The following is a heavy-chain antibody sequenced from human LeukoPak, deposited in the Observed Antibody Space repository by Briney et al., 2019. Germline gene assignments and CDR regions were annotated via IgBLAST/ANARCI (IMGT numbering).Heavy chain of an antibody. CDR2: IYYSGST. J-gene: IGHJ4*02. CDR3: ARRPIAAADDY. CDR1: GGSISSSSYY. V-gene: IGHV4-39*01. Sequence: ASETLSLTCTVSGGSISSSSYYCGWIRQPPGKGLEWIGSIYYSGSTYYNPSLKSRVTISVDTSKNQFSLKLSCVTAADTAVYYCARRPIAAADDYWGQGTLVTVSS. D-gene: IGHD6-13*01.